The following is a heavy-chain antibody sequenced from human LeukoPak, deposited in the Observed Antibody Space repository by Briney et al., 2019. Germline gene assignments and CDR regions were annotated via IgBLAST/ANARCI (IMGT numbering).Heavy chain of an antibody. CDR1: GYTFTGYQ. Sequence: GASVKVSCKASGYTFTGYQIHWVRQAPGQGLEWMGRINPNSGGTNYAQKFQGRVTMTRDTSISAAYMELSGLTSDDTAIYYCARDMVRGGSYSTRFDYWGQGTLVTVSS. D-gene: IGHD1-26*01. J-gene: IGHJ4*02. CDR3: ARDMVRGGSYSTRFDY. V-gene: IGHV1-2*06. CDR2: INPNSGGT.